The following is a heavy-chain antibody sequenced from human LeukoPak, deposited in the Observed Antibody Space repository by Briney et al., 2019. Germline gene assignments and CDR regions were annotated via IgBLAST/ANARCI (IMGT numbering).Heavy chain of an antibody. D-gene: IGHD3-10*01. Sequence: SETLSLTCNVSGGSIRGYYWSWIRQPPGKGLEWIGYIYYSGSTNYNPSLKSRVTISVDTSKNQFSLKLSSVTAADTAVYYCARGTMVRGVIISYYFDYWGQGTLVTVSS. CDR2: IYYSGST. CDR3: ARGTMVRGVIISYYFDY. CDR1: GGSIRGYY. J-gene: IGHJ4*02. V-gene: IGHV4-59*01.